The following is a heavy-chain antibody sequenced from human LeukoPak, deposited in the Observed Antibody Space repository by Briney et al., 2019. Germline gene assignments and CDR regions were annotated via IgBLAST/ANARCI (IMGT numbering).Heavy chain of an antibody. D-gene: IGHD2-2*01. CDR1: GGSISSSSYY. CDR2: IYYSGST. CDR3: ARHLNIVVVPAAMIRYNWFDP. V-gene: IGHV4-39*01. J-gene: IGHJ5*02. Sequence: SETLSLTCTVSGGSISSSSYYWGWIRQPPGKGLEWIGSIYYSGSTYYNPSLKSRVTISVDTSKNQFSLKLSSVTAADTAVYYCARHLNIVVVPAAMIRYNWFDPWGQGTLVTVSS.